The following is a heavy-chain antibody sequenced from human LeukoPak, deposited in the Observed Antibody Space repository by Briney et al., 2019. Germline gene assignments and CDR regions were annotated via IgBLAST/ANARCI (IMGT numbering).Heavy chain of an antibody. CDR1: GGSFSSGGYY. D-gene: IGHD2-15*01. J-gene: IGHJ5*02. V-gene: IGHV4-31*03. CDR2: INYSGST. CDR3: VTEPGYCTGGRCYGGWFDP. Sequence: PSETLSLTCTVSGGSFSSGGYYWSWIRQHPGRGLELIGYINYSGSTYYNPSLKSRVTISVDTSKNQFSLKLSSVTAADTAVYYCVTEPGYCTGGRCYGGWFDPWGQGTLVTVSS.